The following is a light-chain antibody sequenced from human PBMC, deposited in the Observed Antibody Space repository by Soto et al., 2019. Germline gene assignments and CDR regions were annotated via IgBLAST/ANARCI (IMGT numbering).Light chain of an antibody. J-gene: IGKJ2*01. CDR2: DAS. CDR1: ESVRHY. V-gene: IGKV3-11*01. CDR3: QHRDNWSYI. Sequence: IVLTQSPATLSLSPGERATLSCRASESVRHYVAWYQQKPGQAPRLLMYDASTRATGIPARFSGSGSGTDYPRTISSLEAEDFAIFYCQHRDNWSYIFGKGTKLEIK.